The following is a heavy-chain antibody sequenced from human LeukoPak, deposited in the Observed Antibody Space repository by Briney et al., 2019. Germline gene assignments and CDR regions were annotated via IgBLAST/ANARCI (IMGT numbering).Heavy chain of an antibody. Sequence: ASVKVSCKVSGYTLTELSMHWVRQAPGKGLEWTGGFDPEDGETIYAQKFQGRVTMTEDTSTDTAYMELSSLRSEDTAVYYCATAVGNYYDSSGYDYWGQGTLVTVSS. D-gene: IGHD3-22*01. CDR2: FDPEDGET. V-gene: IGHV1-24*01. CDR1: GYTLTELS. J-gene: IGHJ4*02. CDR3: ATAVGNYYDSSGYDY.